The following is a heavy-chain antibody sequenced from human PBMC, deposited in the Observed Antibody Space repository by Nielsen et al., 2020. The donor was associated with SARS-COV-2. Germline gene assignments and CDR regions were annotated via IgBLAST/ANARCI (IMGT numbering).Heavy chain of an antibody. CDR3: AREGRYTYGNYLDY. Sequence: GESLKISCAASGFGFSDYYMSWIRQAPGKGLEWVSYISSSGSYSDYADSVKGRLTISRDNVKNSLYLQMHSLRAEDTAVYYCAREGRYTYGNYLDYWGQGTLVTVSS. J-gene: IGHJ4*02. CDR1: GFGFSDYY. D-gene: IGHD5-18*01. CDR2: ISSSGSYS. V-gene: IGHV3-11*06.